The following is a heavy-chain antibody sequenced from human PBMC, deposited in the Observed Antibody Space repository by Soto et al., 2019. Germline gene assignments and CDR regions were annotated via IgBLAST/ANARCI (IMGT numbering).Heavy chain of an antibody. CDR1: EFTFSSNG. CDR2: ISGDGSKR. V-gene: IGHV3-30*18. D-gene: IGHD2-2*01. Sequence: PGGSLRLSCAASEFTFSSNGMQWVRQAAGKGLEWVAGISGDGSKRYYADSLKGRFTISRDNSKNMLHLQMNNLRPEDTAVYYCVKSAIMTAVLKDHYGMDLWGQGTTVTVSS. CDR3: VKSAIMTAVLKDHYGMDL. J-gene: IGHJ6*02.